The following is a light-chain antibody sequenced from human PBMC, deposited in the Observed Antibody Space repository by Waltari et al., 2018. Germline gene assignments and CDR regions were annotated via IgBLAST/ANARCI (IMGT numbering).Light chain of an antibody. Sequence: DIVMTQSPLSLPVTPGEPASISCRSSQSLLNSNGNNYLAWYLQRPGQSPQLLIYLGSNRASGVPDRFSGSGSGTDFTLKISRVEAEDFGVYYCMQAAQTPLTFGQGTKVEIK. CDR3: MQAAQTPLT. V-gene: IGKV2-28*01. CDR1: QSLLNSNGNNY. J-gene: IGKJ1*01. CDR2: LGS.